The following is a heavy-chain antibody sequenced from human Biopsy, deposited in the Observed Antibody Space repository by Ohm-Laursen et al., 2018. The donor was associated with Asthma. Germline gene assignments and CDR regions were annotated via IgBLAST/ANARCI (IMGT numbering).Heavy chain of an antibody. J-gene: IGHJ6*02. V-gene: IGHV4-30-2*01. Sequence: TLSLTCTVSGGSISSGGYSWGWIRQPPGKGLEWIGYIYHSGSTYYNPSLKSRVTISVDRSKNQFSLKLSTVTAADTAVYYCARVPHYDILTGFTLRYYYGMDVWGQGTTVTVSS. CDR1: GGSISSGGYS. CDR3: ARVPHYDILTGFTLRYYYGMDV. D-gene: IGHD3-9*01. CDR2: IYHSGST.